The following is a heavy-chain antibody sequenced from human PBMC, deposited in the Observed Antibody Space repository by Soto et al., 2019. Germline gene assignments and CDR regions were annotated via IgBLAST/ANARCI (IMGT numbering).Heavy chain of an antibody. CDR3: ATENSPAALDV. D-gene: IGHD6-25*01. CDR2: LSTSGSTI. J-gene: IGHJ6*02. V-gene: IGHV3-48*03. Sequence: GGSLRLSCTAAGFTFGNYEMTWVGQAPGKGLECVSYLSTSGSTIYYADAVNDRVTISRDNAKNSLFLQMNSMRAEDTAVYYCATENSPAALDVSGQGTTVTVSS. CDR1: GFTFGNYE.